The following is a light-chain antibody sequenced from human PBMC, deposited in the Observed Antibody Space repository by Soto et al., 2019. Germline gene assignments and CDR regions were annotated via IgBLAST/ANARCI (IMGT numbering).Light chain of an antibody. Sequence: DIRMTQSPSSLSASVGDRVTITCQASQDISNYLNWYQQKPGKAPKLLIYDASTLETGVPSRFSGSGSGTDFTINISSLQPEDIGTYYCQQYDYLPTFGPGTKVDIK. V-gene: IGKV1-33*01. J-gene: IGKJ3*01. CDR2: DAS. CDR3: QQYDYLPT. CDR1: QDISNY.